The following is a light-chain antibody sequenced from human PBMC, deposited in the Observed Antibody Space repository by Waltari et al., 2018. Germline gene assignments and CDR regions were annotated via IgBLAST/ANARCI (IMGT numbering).Light chain of an antibody. CDR3: QVWHADIDPGV. V-gene: IGLV3-21*04. Sequence: YFLTQPPSVSVAPGRTASIPRGGDNMGSSSMTGYQQKPGQAPVLVIFYDSDRPSGIPARFSGSNSGNTATLTITSVEAGDEARYYCQVWHADIDPGVFGTGTEVTVL. J-gene: IGLJ1*01. CDR2: YDS. CDR1: NMGSSS.